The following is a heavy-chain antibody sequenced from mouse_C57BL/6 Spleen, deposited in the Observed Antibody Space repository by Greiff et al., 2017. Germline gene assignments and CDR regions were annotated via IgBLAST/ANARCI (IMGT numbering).Heavy chain of an antibody. CDR1: GYTFTSYW. CDR3: ARSGVRPYYAMDY. J-gene: IGHJ4*01. Sequence: QVQLQQSGAELVMPGASVKLSCKASGYTFTSYWMHWVKQRPGQGLEWIGEIDPSDSYTNYNQKFKGKSTLTVDKSSSTAYMQLSSLTSEDSAVYYCARSGVRPYYAMDYWGQGTSVTVSS. D-gene: IGHD2-14*01. CDR2: IDPSDSYT. V-gene: IGHV1-69*01.